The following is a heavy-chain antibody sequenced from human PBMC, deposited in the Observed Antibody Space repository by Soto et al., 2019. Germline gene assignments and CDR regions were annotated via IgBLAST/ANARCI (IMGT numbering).Heavy chain of an antibody. CDR1: GGTFSRYA. CDR3: AQTLGLAVAGPGRFDL. V-gene: IGHV1-69*12. D-gene: IGHD6-19*01. J-gene: IGHJ2*01. CDR2: ITPMFGTA. Sequence: QVQLVQSGAEVKKYGSSVKVSCKASGGTFSRYAIRWVRQAPGQGLEWMGGITPMFGTANYAQKFQGRVTITADESTSTAYMELSSLRSDDTAVYYCAQTLGLAVAGPGRFDLWGRGTLVTVSS.